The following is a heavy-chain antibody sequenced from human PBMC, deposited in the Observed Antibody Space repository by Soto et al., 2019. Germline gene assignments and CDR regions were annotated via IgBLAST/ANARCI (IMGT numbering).Heavy chain of an antibody. CDR3: ARSPRDFWSGYYSFVY. CDR1: GGSFSGYY. J-gene: IGHJ4*02. Sequence: LSLTCAVYGGSFSGYYWSWIRQPPGKGLEWIGEINHSGSTNYNPSLKSRVTISVDTSKNQFSLKLSSVTAADTAVYYCARSPRDFWSGYYSFVYWCPATLLSVST. D-gene: IGHD3-3*01. V-gene: IGHV4-34*01. CDR2: INHSGST.